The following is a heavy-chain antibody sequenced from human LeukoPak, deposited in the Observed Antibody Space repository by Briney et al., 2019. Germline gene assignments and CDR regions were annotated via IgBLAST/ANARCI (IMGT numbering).Heavy chain of an antibody. Sequence: ASVKVSCKASGYTFTSYYMHWVRQAPGQGLEWMGIINPSGGSTSYAQKFQGRVTMTRDMSTSTVYMELSSLRSEDTAVYYCARAPSLVGATNYYYMDVWGKGTTVTVSS. J-gene: IGHJ6*03. CDR1: GYTFTSYY. V-gene: IGHV1-46*01. D-gene: IGHD1-26*01. CDR2: INPSGGST. CDR3: ARAPSLVGATNYYYMDV.